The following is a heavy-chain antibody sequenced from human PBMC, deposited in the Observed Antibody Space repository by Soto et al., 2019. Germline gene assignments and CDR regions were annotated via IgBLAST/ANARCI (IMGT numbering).Heavy chain of an antibody. D-gene: IGHD2-2*01. CDR1: GFTFSSYA. CDR2: ISYDGSNK. Sequence: QVQLVESGGGVVQPGRSLRLSCAASGFTFSSYAMHWVRQAPGKGLEWVAVISYDGSNKYYADSVKGRFTISRDNSKNTLYLQMNSLRAEDTAVYYCAREGCGPRPRLLSTSCYLGMDVW. J-gene: IGHJ6*01. V-gene: IGHV3-30-3*01. CDR3: AREGCGPRPRLLSTSCYLGMDV.